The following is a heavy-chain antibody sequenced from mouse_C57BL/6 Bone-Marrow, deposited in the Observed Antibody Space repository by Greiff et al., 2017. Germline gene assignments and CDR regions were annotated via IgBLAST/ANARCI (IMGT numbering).Heavy chain of an antibody. V-gene: IGHV1-18*01. CDR1: GYTFTDYN. D-gene: IGHD2-1*01. Sequence: VQLKESGPELVKPGASVKIPCKASGYTFTDYNMDWVKQSHGKSLEWIGDINPNNGGTIYNQKFKGKATLTVDKSSSTAYMELRSLTSEDTAVYYCARRGGNYGFFHWYFDVWGTGTTVTVSS. J-gene: IGHJ1*03. CDR2: INPNNGGT. CDR3: ARRGGNYGFFHWYFDV.